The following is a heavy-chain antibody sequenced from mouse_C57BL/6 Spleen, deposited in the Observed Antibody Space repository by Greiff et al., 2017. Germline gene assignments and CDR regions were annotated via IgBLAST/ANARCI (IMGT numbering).Heavy chain of an antibody. D-gene: IGHD2-12*01. CDR3: ARDRDSAFAY. J-gene: IGHJ3*01. V-gene: IGHV5-4*01. Sequence: EVQLQQSGGGLVKPGGSLKLSCAASGFTFSSYAMSWVRQTPEKRLEWVATISDGGSYTYYPDNVKGRFTISRDNAKNNLYLQMSHLKSEDTAMYYCARDRDSAFAYWGQGTLVTVSA. CDR1: GFTFSSYA. CDR2: ISDGGSYT.